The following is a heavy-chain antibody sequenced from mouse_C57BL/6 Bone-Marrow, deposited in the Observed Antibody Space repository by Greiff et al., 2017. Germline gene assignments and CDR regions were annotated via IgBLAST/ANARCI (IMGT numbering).Heavy chain of an antibody. CDR3: ARCGGNYDGFDY. CDR1: GYTFTGYW. CDR2: ILPGSGST. D-gene: IGHD2-4*01. V-gene: IGHV1-9*01. J-gene: IGHJ2*01. Sequence: QVQLQQSGAELMKPGASVKLSCKATGYTFTGYWIEWVKQRPGHGLEWIGEILPGSGSTTYNEKFKGKATFTADTSSNTAYMQLSSLTTEDSAIYYCARCGGNYDGFDYWGQGTTLTVSS.